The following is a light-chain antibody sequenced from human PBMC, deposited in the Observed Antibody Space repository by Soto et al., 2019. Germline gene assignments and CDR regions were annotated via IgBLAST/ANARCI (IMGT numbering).Light chain of an antibody. J-gene: IGLJ2*01. Sequence: QSALTQPASVSGSPGQSITIFCTGTSSDVGGYKFVSWYQQHQGKAPKLIIYEVTDRPSGVSDRFSGSKSGNTASLTISGLQAEDEADYYCSSYSYTNTLVFGGGTKLTVL. CDR3: SSYSYTNTLV. V-gene: IGLV2-14*01. CDR1: SSDVGGYKF. CDR2: EVT.